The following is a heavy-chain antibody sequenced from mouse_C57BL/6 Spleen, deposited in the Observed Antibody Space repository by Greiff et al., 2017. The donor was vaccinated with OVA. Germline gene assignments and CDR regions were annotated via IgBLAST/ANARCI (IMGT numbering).Heavy chain of an antibody. V-gene: IGHV1-66*01. CDR2: IYPGSGNT. CDR1: GYSFTSYY. CDR3: ARQLTTVDAWFAY. Sequence: QVQLQQSGPELVKPGASVKISCKASGYSFTSYYIHWVKQRPGQGLEWIGWIYPGSGNTKYNEKFKGKATLTADTSSSTAYMQLSSLTSEDSAVYYCARQLTTVDAWFAYWGQGTLVTVSA. J-gene: IGHJ3*01. D-gene: IGHD1-1*01.